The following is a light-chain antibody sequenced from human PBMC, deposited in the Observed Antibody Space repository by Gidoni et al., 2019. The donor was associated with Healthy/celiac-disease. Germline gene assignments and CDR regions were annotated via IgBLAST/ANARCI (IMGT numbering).Light chain of an antibody. CDR1: QDISNY. V-gene: IGKV1-33*01. Sequence: DIQMTQSPSSLSASVGDRVTITCQASQDISNYLNWYKQKPGKAPKLLIYDASNLETGVPSRFSGSGSGTDFTFTISSLQPEDIATYYCQQYDTLPPTFGQGTKLEIK. CDR2: DAS. J-gene: IGKJ2*01. CDR3: QQYDTLPPT.